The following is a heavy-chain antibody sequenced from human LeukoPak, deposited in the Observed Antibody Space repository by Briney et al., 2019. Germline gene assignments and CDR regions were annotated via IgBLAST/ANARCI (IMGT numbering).Heavy chain of an antibody. D-gene: IGHD3-22*01. J-gene: IGHJ4*02. CDR3: ARDGGRYYDSSAHLDY. CDR1: GFTFSSYA. Sequence: GRSLRLSCAASGFTFSSYAMHWVRQAPGKGLEWVAVISYDGSNKYYADSVKGRFTISRDNSKNTLYLQMNSLRAEDTAVYYCARDGGRYYDSSAHLDYWGQGTLVTVSS. CDR2: ISYDGSNK. V-gene: IGHV3-30-3*01.